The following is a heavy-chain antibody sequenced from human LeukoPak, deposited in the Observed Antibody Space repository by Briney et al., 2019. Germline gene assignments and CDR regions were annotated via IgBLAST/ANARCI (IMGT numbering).Heavy chain of an antibody. CDR3: AREAVRHYYDSSGYHNWFDP. CDR1: GGSISSGSYY. D-gene: IGHD3-22*01. CDR2: IYTSGST. V-gene: IGHV4-61*02. J-gene: IGHJ5*02. Sequence: SETLSFTCTVSGGSISSGSYYWSWIRQPAGKGLEWIGRIYTSGSTNYNPSLKSRVTISVDTSKNQFSLKLSCVAAADTAVYYCAREAVRHYYDSSGYHNWFDPWGQGTLVTVSS.